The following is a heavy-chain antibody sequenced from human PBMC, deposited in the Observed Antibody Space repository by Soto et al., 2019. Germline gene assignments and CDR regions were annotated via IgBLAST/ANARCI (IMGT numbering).Heavy chain of an antibody. Sequence: LRLSCAASGFSFSRHGMHWVRQAPGKGLEWVAVISYDGSNQDYADSVKGRFSISRDNSKNTVYLQMNSLRVEHSAVYYCARDRSSTYYYYGMDLCGKGTTVTVSS. CDR1: GFSFSRHG. CDR2: ISYDGSNQ. V-gene: IGHV3-30-3*01. J-gene: IGHJ6*04. CDR3: ARDRSSTYYYYGMDL. D-gene: IGHD6-19*01.